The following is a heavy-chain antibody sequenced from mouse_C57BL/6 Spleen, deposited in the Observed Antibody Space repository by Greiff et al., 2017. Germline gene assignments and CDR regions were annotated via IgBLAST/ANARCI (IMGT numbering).Heavy chain of an antibody. Sequence: QVQLKQPGAELVKPGASVKLSCKASGYTFTSYWMHWVKQRPGRGLEWIGRIDPNSGGTKYNEKFKSKATLTVDKPSSTAYMQLSSLTSEDSAVYYWARTHYGSSFAYWGQGTLVTVSA. D-gene: IGHD1-1*01. CDR3: ARTHYGSSFAY. CDR2: IDPNSGGT. V-gene: IGHV1-72*01. CDR1: GYTFTSYW. J-gene: IGHJ3*01.